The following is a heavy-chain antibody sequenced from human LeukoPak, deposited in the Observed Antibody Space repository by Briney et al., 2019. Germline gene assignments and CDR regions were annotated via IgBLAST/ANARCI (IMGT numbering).Heavy chain of an antibody. Sequence: GASVKVSYKASGYTFNNNDINWVRQAPGQGLEWMEWMNPNSGNTGFAQKFQGRVTITRNTFISTAYMDLSSLRSEDTAVYYCARGRGYYDSSGTYSYYFDYWGQGTLVTVSP. CDR1: GYTFNNND. V-gene: IGHV1-8*02. CDR2: MNPNSGNT. CDR3: ARGRGYYDSSGTYSYYFDY. D-gene: IGHD3-22*01. J-gene: IGHJ4*02.